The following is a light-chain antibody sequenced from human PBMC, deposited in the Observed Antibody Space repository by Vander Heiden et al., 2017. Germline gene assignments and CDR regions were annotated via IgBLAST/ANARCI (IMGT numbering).Light chain of an antibody. CDR2: GAS. Sequence: EIVLTQSPGTLSLSPGERATLSCRASQSVNSNCLVWYQQKPGQAPRLLIYGASNRATGIPDRFSGSASGTAFTLTISRLEPEDSAAYYCQQYGSSPFTFGPGTTVDIK. CDR1: QSVNSNC. CDR3: QQYGSSPFT. V-gene: IGKV3-20*01. J-gene: IGKJ3*01.